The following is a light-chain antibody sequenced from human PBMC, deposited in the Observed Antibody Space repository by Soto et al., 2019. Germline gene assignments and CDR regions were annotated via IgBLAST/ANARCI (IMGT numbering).Light chain of an antibody. CDR1: QSVGSTY. Sequence: VLTQSPGTLSLSPGERATLSCRASQSVGSTYLAWYQQKPGQAPTLVIYGASTRATGIPHRFSGSGSGTDFILTISRLEPEDFAVYFCQQYGTSPWTFGQGTKVDI. J-gene: IGKJ1*01. CDR3: QQYGTSPWT. V-gene: IGKV3-20*01. CDR2: GAS.